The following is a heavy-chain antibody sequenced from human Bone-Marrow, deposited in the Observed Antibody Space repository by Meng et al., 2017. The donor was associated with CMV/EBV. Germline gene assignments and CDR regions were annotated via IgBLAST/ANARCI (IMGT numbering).Heavy chain of an antibody. CDR3: ARDSEGSDSSGRSTYYFDY. Sequence: GGSLRLSCAASGFSLNTYSLHWVRQAPGKGLDWVAVISYDGSNKYYADSVKGRFTISRDNSKKKIYLQMNSLRTEDTAMYYCARDSEGSDSSGRSTYYFDYWGQGTLVTVSS. CDR1: GFSLNTYS. J-gene: IGHJ4*01. D-gene: IGHD3-22*01. V-gene: IGHV3-30-3*01. CDR2: ISYDGSNK.